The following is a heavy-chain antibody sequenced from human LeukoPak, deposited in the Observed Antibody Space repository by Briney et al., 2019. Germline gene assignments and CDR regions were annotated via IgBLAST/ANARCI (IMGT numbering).Heavy chain of an antibody. D-gene: IGHD4-17*01. CDR3: TTTAGGYANAHSDW. CDR2: SKANTYAT. CDR1: GFIFSGSS. Sequence: EGSLRLSCAASGFIFSGSSIHWVRQASGKGLEWVGRSKANTYATAYAASVKGRFTISRDDSKNTAYLQMNSLNTDDTAVYYCTTTAGGYANAHSDWWGQGTLVTVSS. V-gene: IGHV3-73*01. J-gene: IGHJ4*02.